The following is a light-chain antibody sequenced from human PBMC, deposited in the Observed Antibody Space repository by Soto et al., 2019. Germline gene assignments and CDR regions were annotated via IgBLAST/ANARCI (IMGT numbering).Light chain of an antibody. J-gene: IGKJ3*01. CDR1: QSISSW. Sequence: DIPMTQSPSTLSASVGDRVTITCRASQSISSWLAWYQQKPGKAPKLLIYDVSSLESGVPSRFSGSGSGTEFTLTISSLQPDDFATYYCQQYNSYSVFTFGPGTKVDVK. V-gene: IGKV1-5*01. CDR3: QQYNSYSVFT. CDR2: DVS.